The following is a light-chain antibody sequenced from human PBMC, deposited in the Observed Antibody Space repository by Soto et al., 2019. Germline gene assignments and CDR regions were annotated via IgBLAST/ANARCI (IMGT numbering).Light chain of an antibody. CDR1: QGISSA. V-gene: IGKV1-13*02. CDR3: QQFNGYAIT. Sequence: AIQLTQSPSSLSASVGDRVTITCRASQGISSALAWYQQKPGKAPKLLIYDASSLESGVPSRFSGSGSGTDFTLTIISLQPEDFATYYCQQFNGYAITFGQGTRLEIK. CDR2: DAS. J-gene: IGKJ5*01.